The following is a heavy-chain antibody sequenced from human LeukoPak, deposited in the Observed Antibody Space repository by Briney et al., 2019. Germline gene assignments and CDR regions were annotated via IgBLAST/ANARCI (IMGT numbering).Heavy chain of an antibody. Sequence: SETLSLTCTVSGGSISSYYWSWIRQPPGKGLEWIGYIYYSGSTYYNPSLKSRVTISVDTSKNQFSLKLSSVTAADTAVYYCAGSLGYCSGGNCEVGYWGQGTLVTVSS. D-gene: IGHD2-15*01. CDR2: IYYSGST. CDR1: GGSISSYY. V-gene: IGHV4-59*06. J-gene: IGHJ4*02. CDR3: AGSLGYCSGGNCEVGY.